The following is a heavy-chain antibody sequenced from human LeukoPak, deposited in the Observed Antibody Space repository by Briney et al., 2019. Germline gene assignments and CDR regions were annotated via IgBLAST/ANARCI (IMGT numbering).Heavy chain of an antibody. CDR2: INPNSGGT. V-gene: IGHV1-2*06. CDR1: GYTFTGYY. CDR3: ARVGWRWLQLPDY. D-gene: IGHD5-24*01. Sequence: GASVKVSCKASGYTFTGYYMHWARQAPGQGLEWMGRINPNSGGTNYAQKFQGRVTMTRDTSISTAYMELSRLRSDDTAVYYCARVGWRWLQLPDYWGQGTPVTVSS. J-gene: IGHJ4*02.